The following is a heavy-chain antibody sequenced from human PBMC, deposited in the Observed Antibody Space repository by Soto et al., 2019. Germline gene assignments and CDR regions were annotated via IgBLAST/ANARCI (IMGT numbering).Heavy chain of an antibody. J-gene: IGHJ6*02. CDR3: ARDYGPYYYYYYGMDV. Sequence: GGSLRLSCAASGFTFSSYEMNWVRQAPGKGLEWVSYISSSGSTIYYADSVKGRFTISRDNAKNSLYQQMNSLRAEDTAVYYCARDYGPYYYYYYGMDVWGQGTTVTVSS. D-gene: IGHD3-10*01. CDR1: GFTFSSYE. CDR2: ISSSGSTI. V-gene: IGHV3-48*03.